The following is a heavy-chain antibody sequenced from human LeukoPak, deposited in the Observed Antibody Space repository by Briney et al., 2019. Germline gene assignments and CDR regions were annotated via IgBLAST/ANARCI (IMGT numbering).Heavy chain of an antibody. V-gene: IGHV3-11*06. CDR1: GFTFSDYY. CDR2: ISSSSSYT. D-gene: IGHD1-26*01. J-gene: IGHJ5*02. Sequence: GGSLRLSCAASGFTFSDYYMSWIRQAPGKGLEWVSYISSSSSYTNYADSVKGRFTISRDNAQNSLYLQMNSLRADDTAVYYCAGGGGYNWFDPWGQGTLVTVSS. CDR3: AGGGGYNWFDP.